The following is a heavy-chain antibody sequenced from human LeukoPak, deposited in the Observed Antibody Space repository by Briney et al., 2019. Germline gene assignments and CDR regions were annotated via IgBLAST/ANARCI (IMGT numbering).Heavy chain of an antibody. V-gene: IGHV1-2*02. J-gene: IGHJ6*03. CDR1: GYTFTGYY. Sequence: GASVKVSCKASGYTFTGYYMHWVRQAPGQGLEWMGWINPNSGGTNYAQKFQGRVTMTRDTSISTAYMELSRLRSDDTAVYYCARELLVFSTYYHYMDVWGKGTTVTVSS. D-gene: IGHD5/OR15-5a*01. CDR3: ARELLVFSTYYHYMDV. CDR2: INPNSGGT.